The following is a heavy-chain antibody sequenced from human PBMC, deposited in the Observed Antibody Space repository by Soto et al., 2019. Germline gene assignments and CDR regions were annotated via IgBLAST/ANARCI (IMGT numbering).Heavy chain of an antibody. CDR2: INPSGGST. CDR3: ARVAGISSPVGDNYYYMDA. CDR1: GYTFTNHY. J-gene: IGHJ6*03. V-gene: IGHV1-46*03. Sequence: ASVKVSCKASGYTFTNHYMNWVRQAPGQGLEWMGIINPSGGSTSYAQKFKGRVIMTSDTSTSTVYMDLSSLRSEDTAVYYCARVAGISSPVGDNYYYMDAWGKGTTVTVSS. D-gene: IGHD2-21*02.